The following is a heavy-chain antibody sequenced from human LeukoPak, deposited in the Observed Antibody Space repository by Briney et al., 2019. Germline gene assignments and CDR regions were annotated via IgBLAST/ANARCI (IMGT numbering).Heavy chain of an antibody. CDR3: ARALLGYCSSTSCPYWFDP. Sequence: SETLSLTCTVSGGSIGSYYWSWIRQPAGKGLEWIGRIYTSGSTNYNPSLKSRVTMSVDTSKNQFSLKLSSVTAADTAVYYCARALLGYCSSTSCPYWFDPWGQGTLVTVSS. CDR2: IYTSGST. D-gene: IGHD2-2*01. J-gene: IGHJ5*02. V-gene: IGHV4-4*07. CDR1: GGSIGSYY.